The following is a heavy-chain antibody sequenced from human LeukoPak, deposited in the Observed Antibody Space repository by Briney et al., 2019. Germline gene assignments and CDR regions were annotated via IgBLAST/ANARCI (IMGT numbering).Heavy chain of an antibody. J-gene: IGHJ2*01. CDR1: GFTFSTYA. Sequence: GGSLRLSCAASGFTFSTYAMSWVRQASGKGLEWVSAISGSGGSTYYADSVKGRFTISRDDSKNTLYLQMNSLRAEDTAVYYCAKVASYWHFDLWGRGTLVTVSS. V-gene: IGHV3-23*01. CDR3: AKVASYWHFDL. CDR2: ISGSGGST.